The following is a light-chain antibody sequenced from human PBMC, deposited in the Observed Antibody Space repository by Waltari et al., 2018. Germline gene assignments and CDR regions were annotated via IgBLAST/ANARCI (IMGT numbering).Light chain of an antibody. J-gene: IGLJ2*01. Sequence: QLVLTQSPSASASLGASVKPTCTPSSGHSSYAIAWHHQQPEKVPRYSMQLNRDGSHSKEDGIPDRFSGSSSGAERYLTISSLQSEDEADYYCQTWGTGIQVFGGGTKLTVL. CDR2: LNRDGSH. CDR1: SGHSSYA. V-gene: IGLV4-69*01. CDR3: QTWGTGIQV.